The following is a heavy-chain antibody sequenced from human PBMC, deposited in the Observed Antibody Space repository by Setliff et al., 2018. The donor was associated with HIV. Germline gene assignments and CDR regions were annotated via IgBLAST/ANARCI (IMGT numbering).Heavy chain of an antibody. J-gene: IGHJ5*02. CDR2: ISWDGGST. D-gene: IGHD5-12*01. CDR1: GFTFDDYA. Sequence: GGSLRLSCAASGFTFDDYAMHWVRQAPGKGLEWVSLISWDGGSTYYADSVKGRFTISRDNAKNSLYLQLNSLRVEDTALYYCARYTGGYDYGWLDPWGQGTLVTVSS. V-gene: IGHV3-43D*03. CDR3: ARYTGGYDYGWLDP.